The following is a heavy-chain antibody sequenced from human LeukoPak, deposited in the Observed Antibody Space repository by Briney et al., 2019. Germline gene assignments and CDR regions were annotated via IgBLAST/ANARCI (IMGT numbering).Heavy chain of an antibody. CDR1: GFPLSGYS. V-gene: IGHV3-21*01. Sequence: PGGSLRLSCAASGFPLSGYSMNWVRQAPGKGPEWVSSITSTTNYMYYADSVKGRFTISRDNAKNSLYLQMHSLRAEDTAVYYCARVGYCSSSTCRNYFDYWGQGTLVTVSS. J-gene: IGHJ4*02. CDR3: ARVGYCSSSTCRNYFDY. D-gene: IGHD2-2*01. CDR2: ITSTTNYM.